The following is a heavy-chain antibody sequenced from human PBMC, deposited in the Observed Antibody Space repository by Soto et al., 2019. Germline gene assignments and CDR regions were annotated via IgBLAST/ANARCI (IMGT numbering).Heavy chain of an antibody. CDR1: GGSFIGYY. CDR3: ARGPYCTNGVCYPFDY. V-gene: IGHV4-34*01. J-gene: IGHJ4*02. Sequence: KPSETLSLTCAVYGGSFIGYYCICSRHPPLKGLEWIGEINHSGGTNYNPSLKSRVTISVDTSKNQFSLKLSSVTAADTAVYYCARGPYCTNGVCYPFDYWGQGTLVTVSS. CDR2: INHSGGT. D-gene: IGHD2-8*01.